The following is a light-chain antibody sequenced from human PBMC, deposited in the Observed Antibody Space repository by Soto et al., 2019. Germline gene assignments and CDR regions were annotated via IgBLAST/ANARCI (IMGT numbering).Light chain of an antibody. J-gene: IGKJ1*01. V-gene: IGKV1-39*01. CDR1: QGIGTC. Sequence: DIHLTQFPASLSGSVGDRVTIACRATQGIGTCVTWYQQKPGRAPNLLIYDASTLQTGAPSLFSGRASATDFTLPISSLQPEDVGTCFCQQTYSIPPWTVGQGTKVDSK. CDR2: DAS. CDR3: QQTYSIPPWT.